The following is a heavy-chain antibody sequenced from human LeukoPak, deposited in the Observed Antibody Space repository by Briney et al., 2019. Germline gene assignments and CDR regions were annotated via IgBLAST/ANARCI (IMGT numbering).Heavy chain of an antibody. D-gene: IGHD3-10*01. Sequence: SETLSLTCTVSGGSISSYYWSWIRQPPGKGLEWIGSNYYSGSTYYNPSLKSRVTISVDTSKNQFSLKLSSVTAADTAVYYCARDLLRSYSSYYYYYYGMDVWGQGTTVTVSS. J-gene: IGHJ6*02. CDR2: NYYSGST. V-gene: IGHV4-39*07. CDR3: ARDLLRSYSSYYYYYYGMDV. CDR1: GGSISSYY.